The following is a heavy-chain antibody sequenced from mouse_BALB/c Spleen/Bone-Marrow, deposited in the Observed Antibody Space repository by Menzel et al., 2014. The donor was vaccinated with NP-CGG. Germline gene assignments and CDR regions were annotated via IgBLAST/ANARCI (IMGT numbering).Heavy chain of an antibody. Sequence: DVKLVESGPSLVKPSQTLSLTCSVTGDSITNAYWNWIRKFPGNKIDYMGYISYSGNTYYNPSLKSRISITRDTSKNQFYLQVNSVTTEDTATYFCARGTGYYFDYWGQGTTLTVSS. CDR1: GDSITNAY. J-gene: IGHJ2*01. D-gene: IGHD3-3*01. CDR3: ARGTGYYFDY. V-gene: IGHV3-8*02. CDR2: ISYSGNT.